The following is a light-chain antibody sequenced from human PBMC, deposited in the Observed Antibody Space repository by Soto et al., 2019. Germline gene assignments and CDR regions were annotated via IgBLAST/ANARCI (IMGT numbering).Light chain of an antibody. V-gene: IGLV2-14*01. CDR1: SSDVGGYNY. CDR2: EVS. J-gene: IGLJ2*01. CDR3: SSYTSSSTLDVV. Sequence: QSALTQPASVSGSPGQSITISCTGTSSDVGGYNYVSWYQQHPGKAPKLMIYEVSNRPSGVSNRFSGSKSSNTASLTISGLRTEEEADYYCSSYTSSSTLDVVFGGGTQLTVL.